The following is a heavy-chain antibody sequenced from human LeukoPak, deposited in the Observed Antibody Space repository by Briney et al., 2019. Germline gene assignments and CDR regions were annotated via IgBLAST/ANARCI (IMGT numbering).Heavy chain of an antibody. V-gene: IGHV4-38-2*02. CDR3: ARVYYDSSGYSDY. D-gene: IGHD3-22*01. CDR1: GYSISSGYY. CDR2: IYHSGST. Sequence: SETLSLTCTVSGYSISSGYYWGWIRQPPGKGLEWIGSIYHSGSTYYNPSLKSRVTISVDTSKNQFSLKLSSVTAADTAVYYCARVYYDSSGYSDYWGQGTLVTVFS. J-gene: IGHJ4*02.